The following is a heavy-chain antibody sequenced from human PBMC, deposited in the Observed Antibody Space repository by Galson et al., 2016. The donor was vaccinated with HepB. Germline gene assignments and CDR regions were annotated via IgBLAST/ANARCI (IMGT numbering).Heavy chain of an antibody. CDR2: IDLRGTT. D-gene: IGHD2-8*01. J-gene: IGHJ6*02. V-gene: IGHV4-34*01. Sequence: SETLSLTCAVYDGSFSDYSWSWIRQPPGRGLEWIAEIDLRGTTNYNPSLESRVTISKDTSMNQFSLKLTSVTAADTAQYYCVRGRSKGRVRPNYYYGMDVWGQGTSVSVSS. CDR3: VRGRSKGRVRPNYYYGMDV. CDR1: DGSFSDYS.